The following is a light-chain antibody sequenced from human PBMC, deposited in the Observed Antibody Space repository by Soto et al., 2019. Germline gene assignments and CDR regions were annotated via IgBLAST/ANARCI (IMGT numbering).Light chain of an antibody. CDR1: QSVGSSH. CDR2: SAS. V-gene: IGKV3-20*01. J-gene: IGKJ1*01. Sequence: EIVLTQSPGTLSLSPGERATLSCRASQSVGSSHLAWYQQKPGQAPRLLIYSASSRATGIPDRFSGSGSGTDFTLTISRLEPEDFAVYYCQRYGGFGQGTKVEIK. CDR3: QRYGG.